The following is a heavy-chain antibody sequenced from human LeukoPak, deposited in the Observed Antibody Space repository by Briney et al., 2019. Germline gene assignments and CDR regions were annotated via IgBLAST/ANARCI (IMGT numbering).Heavy chain of an antibody. V-gene: IGHV3-33*08. CDR2: IWRDGNNI. J-gene: IGHJ4*02. Sequence: GGSLRPSCAASGFTFSDYWMHWVRQAPGKGLEWVAVIWRDGNNIQYADSVKGRFIISRDDSKKTLYLQMDSLRAEDTAVYYCARDDYYNSYYFDYWGQGTLVSVSS. D-gene: IGHD4-11*01. CDR3: ARDDYYNSYYFDY. CDR1: GFTFSDYW.